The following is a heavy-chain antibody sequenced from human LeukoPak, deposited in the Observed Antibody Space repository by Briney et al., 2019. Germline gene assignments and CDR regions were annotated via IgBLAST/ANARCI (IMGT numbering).Heavy chain of an antibody. CDR1: GFTVSNSY. CDR3: VGQTHKDY. Sequence: QSGGSLRLSCAASGFTVSNSYMSWVRQAPGKGLEWVSVLYSGGGAYYTDCVRGRFTISRDSSKNTLYLQMNSLRADDTAVYYCVGQTHKDYWGQGTLVTVSS. V-gene: IGHV3-53*01. J-gene: IGHJ4*02. CDR2: LYSGGGA.